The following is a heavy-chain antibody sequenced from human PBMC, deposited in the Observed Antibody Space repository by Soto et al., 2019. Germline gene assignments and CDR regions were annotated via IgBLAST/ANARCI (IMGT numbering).Heavy chain of an antibody. CDR1: GFTLSDYY. Sequence: QVQLAESGGDLVKPGGSLRLSCVVSGFTLSDYYMTWIRQAPGKGLEWVSYISISGNYTNYADSVKGRFTISRDSTNNSLYLQMNSLGAEDTAVYYCGRLHQDHYYTMDVWGQGTTVTVSS. J-gene: IGHJ6*02. V-gene: IGHV3-11*05. CDR2: ISISGNYT. D-gene: IGHD2-2*01. CDR3: GRLHQDHYYTMDV.